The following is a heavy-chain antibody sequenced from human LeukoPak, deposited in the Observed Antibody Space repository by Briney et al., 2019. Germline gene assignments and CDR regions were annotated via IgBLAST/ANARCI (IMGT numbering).Heavy chain of an antibody. J-gene: IGHJ3*01. V-gene: IGHV4-34*01. CDR3: ARGPRK. Sequence: PSETLSLTCTVSGDSISSYYWSWVRQPPGQGLEWIGEVYYSGSPNYNSSLKSRVTISLDKTKNQFLLNLTSVTAADTAVYYCARGPRKWGQGTMVTVSS. CDR2: VYYSGSP. CDR1: GDSISSYY.